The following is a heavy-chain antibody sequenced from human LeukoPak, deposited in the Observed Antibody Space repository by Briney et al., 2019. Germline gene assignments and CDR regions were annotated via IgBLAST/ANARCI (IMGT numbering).Heavy chain of an antibody. D-gene: IGHD3-10*02. J-gene: IGHJ4*02. CDR1: GGTFSSYA. Sequence: SVKVSCKASGGTFSSYAISWVRQAPGQGLEWMGRIIPIFGTANYAQKFQGRVTITTDESTSTAYMELSSLRSEDTAAYYCATSSDPRLLCLWGQGTLVTVSS. CDR2: IIPIFGTA. V-gene: IGHV1-69*05. CDR3: ATSSDPRLLCL.